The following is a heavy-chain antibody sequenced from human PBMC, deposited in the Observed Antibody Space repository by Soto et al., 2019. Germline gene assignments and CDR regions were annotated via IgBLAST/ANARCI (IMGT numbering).Heavy chain of an antibody. J-gene: IGHJ4*02. Sequence: ASVKVSFKASEYTTNYDINWVRQATGQGLEWMGWMNPNSGNTGYAQKFQGRVTMTRNTSINTAYMELSSLRSDDTAVYYCARGLDTAMVIGYWGQGTLVTVSS. V-gene: IGHV1-8*01. CDR1: EYTTNYD. CDR2: MNPNSGNT. D-gene: IGHD5-18*01. CDR3: ARGLDTAMVIGY.